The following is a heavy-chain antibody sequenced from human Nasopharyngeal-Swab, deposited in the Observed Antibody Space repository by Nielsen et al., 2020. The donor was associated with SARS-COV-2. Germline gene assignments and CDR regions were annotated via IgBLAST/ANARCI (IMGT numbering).Heavy chain of an antibody. CDR1: GFTFNDYD. CDR2: VGTAGDT. D-gene: IGHD2-2*01. Sequence: GGSLRLSCAPSGFTFNDYDIYWVRQTAGAGLEWVSRVGTAGDTHYQDSVQGRFTISRENAKNSVFLQMDSLRVGDTGIYFCARVLSRTSPYGMDVWGRGTQVTVSS. J-gene: IGHJ6*01. V-gene: IGHV3-13*01. CDR3: ARVLSRTSPYGMDV.